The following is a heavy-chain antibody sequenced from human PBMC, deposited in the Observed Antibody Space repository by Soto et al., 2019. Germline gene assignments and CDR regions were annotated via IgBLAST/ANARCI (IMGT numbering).Heavy chain of an antibody. CDR2: INHSGST. Sequence: SETLSLTCAVYGGSISGCYWSWIRQPPGKGLEWIGEINHSGSTNYNPSLKSRVTISVDTSKNQFSLKLSFVTAADTAVYYCATGLYNGSGTSDYWGQGTLVTVSS. CDR3: ATGLYNGSGTSDY. J-gene: IGHJ4*02. V-gene: IGHV4-34*01. CDR1: GGSISGCY. D-gene: IGHD3-10*01.